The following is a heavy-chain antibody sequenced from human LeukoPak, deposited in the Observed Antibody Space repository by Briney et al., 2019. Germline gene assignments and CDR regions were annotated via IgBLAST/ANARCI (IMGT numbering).Heavy chain of an antibody. J-gene: IGHJ4*02. Sequence: ASVKVSCKAAGNTFTNYEINWVRQAPGQGLEWMGWVNTDSGKTAYAQKFQGRATLTRDTSMTTAYMELSSLRSEDTAVYYCTIGYYIFDFWGQGTLVTVSS. CDR2: VNTDSGKT. V-gene: IGHV1-8*01. CDR1: GNTFTNYE. D-gene: IGHD3-22*01. CDR3: TIGYYIFDF.